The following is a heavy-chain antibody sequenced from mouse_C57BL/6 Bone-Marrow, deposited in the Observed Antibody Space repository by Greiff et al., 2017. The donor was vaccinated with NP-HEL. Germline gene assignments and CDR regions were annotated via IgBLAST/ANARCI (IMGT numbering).Heavy chain of an antibody. CDR2: IDPSDSYT. CDR3: SFTAPFAY. Sequence: QVQLQQPGAELVRPGTSVKLSCKASGYTFTSYWMHWVKQRPGQGLEWIGVIDPSDSYTNYNQKFKGKATLTVDTSSSTAYMQLSILTSEDSAVYFCSFTAPFAYWGQGTRVTVSA. V-gene: IGHV1-59*01. D-gene: IGHD3-1*01. CDR1: GYTFTSYW. J-gene: IGHJ3*01.